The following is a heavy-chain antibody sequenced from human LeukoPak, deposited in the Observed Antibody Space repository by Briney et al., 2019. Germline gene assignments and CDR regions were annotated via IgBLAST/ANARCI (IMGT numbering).Heavy chain of an antibody. J-gene: IGHJ3*02. D-gene: IGHD1-26*01. CDR3: ARVSPRPLHAFDI. CDR2: IYISGST. Sequence: SETLSLTCTVSGGSISSGSYYWSWIRQPAGKGLEWIGRIYISGSTNYNPSLKSRVTISVDTSKNQFSLKLSSVTAADTAVYYCARVSPRPLHAFDIWGQGTMVTVSS. CDR1: GGSISSGSYY. V-gene: IGHV4-61*02.